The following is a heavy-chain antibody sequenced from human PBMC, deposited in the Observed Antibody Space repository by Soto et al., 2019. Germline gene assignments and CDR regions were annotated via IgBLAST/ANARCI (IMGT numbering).Heavy chain of an antibody. D-gene: IGHD3-22*01. CDR3: ARHRFNYYDDTVYYYFDC. CDR2: ISGHNGNT. J-gene: IGHJ4*02. CDR1: GYSFTSYG. V-gene: IGHV1-18*04. Sequence: GASVKVSCKASGYSFTSYGISWLRQSPGQGPEWMGWISGHNGNTNHPQSLQGRVTMTTDTSRNTAYMELRSLRSDDTAVYYCARHRFNYYDDTVYYYFDCWGQGTLGTAPQ.